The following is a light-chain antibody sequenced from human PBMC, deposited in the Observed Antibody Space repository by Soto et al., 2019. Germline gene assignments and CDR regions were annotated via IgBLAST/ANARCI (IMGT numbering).Light chain of an antibody. CDR1: QSLLHSNGYKY. CDR2: LGS. Sequence: DIVMTQSPLSLPVTPGEPASISCRSSQSLLHSNGYKYVDWYLQKPGQSPQLLIYLGSNRAPGVPGRFSGSGSGTDFTLKITRVEAEDVGVYYCMQALQTPYTFGHGTKVEIK. V-gene: IGKV2-28*01. CDR3: MQALQTPYT. J-gene: IGKJ2*01.